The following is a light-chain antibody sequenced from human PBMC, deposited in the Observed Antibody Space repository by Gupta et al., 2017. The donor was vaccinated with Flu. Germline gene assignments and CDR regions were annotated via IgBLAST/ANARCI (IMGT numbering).Light chain of an antibody. J-gene: IGKJ3*01. Sequence: DIQMTQSPSTLSASVGDRVTITCRASQSISTWLAWYQQKAGQAPKLLIYKASSLESGVPSRFSGSRSGTEFTLTISSLQPDDFATYYCQQYNSYSTFGPGTKVEMK. CDR3: QQYNSYST. CDR2: KAS. V-gene: IGKV1-5*03. CDR1: QSISTW.